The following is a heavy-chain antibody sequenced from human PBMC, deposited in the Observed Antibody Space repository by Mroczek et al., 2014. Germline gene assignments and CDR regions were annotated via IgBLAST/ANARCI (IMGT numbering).Heavy chain of an antibody. CDR3: ASGGGQTYYDSSGYEYFQY. Sequence: QVQLQESGPGLVKPSQTVSLTCTVSGGSISSGGYYWSWIRQHPGKGLEWIGYIYYSGSTYYNPSLKSRVTISVDTSKNQFSLKLSSVTAADTAVYYCASGGGQTYYDSSGYEYFQYWGQGTWSPSPQ. J-gene: IGHJ1*01. CDR1: GGSISSGGYY. D-gene: IGHD3-22*01. V-gene: IGHV4-31*03. CDR2: IYYSGST.